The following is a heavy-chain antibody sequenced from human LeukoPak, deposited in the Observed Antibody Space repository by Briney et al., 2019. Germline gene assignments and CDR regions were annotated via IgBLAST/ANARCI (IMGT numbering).Heavy chain of an antibody. J-gene: IGHJ4*02. CDR1: GYTFTSYG. V-gene: IGHV1-18*01. D-gene: IGHD2-15*01. CDR2: ISGYNGNT. Sequence: ASVKVSCKASGYTFTSYGITWVRQAPGQGLEWMGWISGYNGNTNYAQKFQGRVTMTTDTSTSTVYMELRSLRSDDTAVYYCASGSRLFDYWGQGTLVTVSS. CDR3: ASGSRLFDY.